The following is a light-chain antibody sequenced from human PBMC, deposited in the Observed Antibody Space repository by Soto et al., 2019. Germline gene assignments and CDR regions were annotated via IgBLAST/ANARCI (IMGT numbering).Light chain of an antibody. CDR2: DGS. J-gene: IGKJ1*01. Sequence: DIQMTQSPSTLSASVGDRVTVTCRASQTIFSWLAWFQQKPGKAPKLLIYDGSTLESGVPSRFTASGSGTEFTLTISSLQPDDFATYICQQYKSDFPTFGQGTKVDIK. CDR1: QTIFSW. CDR3: QQYKSDFPT. V-gene: IGKV1-5*01.